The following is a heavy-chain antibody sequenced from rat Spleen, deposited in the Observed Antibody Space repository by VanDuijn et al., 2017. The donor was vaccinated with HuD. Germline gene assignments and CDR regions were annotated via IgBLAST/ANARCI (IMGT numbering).Heavy chain of an antibody. J-gene: IGHJ2*01. CDR2: ISNDGSST. CDR1: GFSFTNYG. Sequence: EVQLVESGGGLVQPGSPLKLSCAASGFSFTNYGIAWVRQAPTKGLEWVATISNDGSSTYYRDSVKGRFTISRANSENTVYLQMNSLRSEDTATYYCAVAGYGYWGQGVMVTVSS. V-gene: IGHV5-29*01. D-gene: IGHD4-3*01. CDR3: AVAGYGY.